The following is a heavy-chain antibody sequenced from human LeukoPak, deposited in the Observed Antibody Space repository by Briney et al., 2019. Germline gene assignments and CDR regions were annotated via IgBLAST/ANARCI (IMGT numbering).Heavy chain of an antibody. CDR1: GGSVSSGSYY. Sequence: PSETLSLTCTVSGGSVSSGSYYWSWIRQPPGKGLEWIGYIYYSGSTNYNPSLKSRVTISVDTSKNQFSLKLSSVTAADTAVYYCARFVRSRNYDFWSGTPPYYYYYGMDVWGQGTTVTVSS. J-gene: IGHJ6*02. CDR2: IYYSGST. D-gene: IGHD3-3*01. CDR3: ARFVRSRNYDFWSGTPPYYYYYGMDV. V-gene: IGHV4-61*01.